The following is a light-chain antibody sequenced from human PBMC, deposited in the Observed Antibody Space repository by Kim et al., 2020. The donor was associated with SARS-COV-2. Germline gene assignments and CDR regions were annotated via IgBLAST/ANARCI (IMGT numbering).Light chain of an antibody. CDR3: QQYKTYPLS. Sequence: SASGRDRVTLTCRASQDINNWLAWYQQKPEKAPKPLIYDASRLQSGVPSRFSGSGSGTHFTLTISSLQPEDFATYYCQQYKTYPLSFGGGTKLEI. V-gene: IGKV1D-16*01. CDR1: QDINNW. CDR2: DAS. J-gene: IGKJ4*01.